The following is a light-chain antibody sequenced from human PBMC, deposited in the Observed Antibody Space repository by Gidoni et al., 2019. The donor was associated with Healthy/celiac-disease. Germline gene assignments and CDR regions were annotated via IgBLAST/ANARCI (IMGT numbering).Light chain of an antibody. CDR3: QQYFSNPMST. CDR1: RTLLRTSENKNC. V-gene: IGKV4-1*01. Sequence: DIVMTQSPDSLAVSLGERANITCKSSRTLLRTSENKNCLAWYQLKPGQPPKLLIYEASTRESGVPDRFSGSGSGTDFTLTISSLQAEDVAVYYCQQYFSNPMSTFGQGTKLEI. CDR2: EAS. J-gene: IGKJ2*01.